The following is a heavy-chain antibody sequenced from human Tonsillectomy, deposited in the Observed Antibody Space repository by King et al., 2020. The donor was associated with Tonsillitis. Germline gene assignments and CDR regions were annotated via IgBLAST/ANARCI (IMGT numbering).Heavy chain of an antibody. CDR2: IKSKTDGGTT. CDR1: GFTFSNTW. J-gene: IGHJ4*02. D-gene: IGHD6-13*01. CDR3: TPGIAAAGTADY. V-gene: IGHV3-15*01. Sequence: VQLVESGGNLVKPGGSLRLSCAASGFTFSNTWMSWVRQAPGKGLEWVGRIKSKTDGGTTDYAAPVEGRFTISREDSKNTLYRQMNSLKTEDTAVYYCTPGIAAAGTADYWGQGTLVTVSS.